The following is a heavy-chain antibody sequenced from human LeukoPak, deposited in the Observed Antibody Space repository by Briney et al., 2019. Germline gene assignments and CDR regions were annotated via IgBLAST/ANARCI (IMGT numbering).Heavy chain of an antibody. CDR2: MYSSGST. Sequence: PSETLSLTCIVSGGTIITSSYLWGWIRQPPGMRPEWIGSMYSSGSTYYNPSLQSRVSMSLEASKSQFSLKLGYVTAADTAVDYCGRSSRGVGEVEYWGQGTLVTVSS. J-gene: IGHJ4*02. V-gene: IGHV4-39*07. CDR1: GGTIITSSYL. D-gene: IGHD3-10*01. CDR3: GRSSRGVGEVEY.